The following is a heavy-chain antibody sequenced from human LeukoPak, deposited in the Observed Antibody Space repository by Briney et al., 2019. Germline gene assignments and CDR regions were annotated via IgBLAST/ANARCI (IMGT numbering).Heavy chain of an antibody. CDR3: ARGKQDDSSGNLSRWALES. D-gene: IGHD3-22*01. CDR1: RLILSNYW. J-gene: IGHJ5*02. V-gene: IGHV3-7*04. Sequence: PGGSLRLSCAASRLILSNYWMSWVRQAPGRGLEYVANIKQDGSEKYYADSVKGRFTISRDNAKNSLYLQMNSLRAEDTAVYYCARGKQDDSSGNLSRWALESWGQGTLVTVSS. CDR2: IKQDGSEK.